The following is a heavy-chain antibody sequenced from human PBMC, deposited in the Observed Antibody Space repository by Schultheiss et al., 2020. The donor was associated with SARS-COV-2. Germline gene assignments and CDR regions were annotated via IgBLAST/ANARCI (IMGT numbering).Heavy chain of an antibody. CDR3: ARDGGSSGWIYYGMDV. CDR1: GGSISSYY. V-gene: IGHV4-4*07. J-gene: IGHJ6*02. D-gene: IGHD6-19*01. CDR2: IYTSGST. Sequence: SETLSLTCTVSGGSISSYYWSWIRQPAGKGLEWIGRIYTSGSTNYNPSLKSRVTMSVDTSKNQFSLKLSSVTAADTAVYYCARDGGSSGWIYYGMDVWGQGTTVTVSS.